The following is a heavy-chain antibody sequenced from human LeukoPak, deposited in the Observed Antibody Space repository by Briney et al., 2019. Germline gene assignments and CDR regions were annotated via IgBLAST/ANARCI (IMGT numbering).Heavy chain of an antibody. CDR3: VRAPAGYYYGSGSYPKWFDP. D-gene: IGHD3-10*01. V-gene: IGHV4-38-2*02. J-gene: IGHJ5*02. CDR2: IYNSGST. CDR1: GYSISSGYF. Sequence: SETLSLTCTVSGYSISSGYFWGWIRQPPGKGLEWIGTIYNSGSTYYNASLESRVTISVGTSKNQFSLKLSSVTAADTAVYYCVRAPAGYYYGSGSYPKWFDPWGQGTLVTVSS.